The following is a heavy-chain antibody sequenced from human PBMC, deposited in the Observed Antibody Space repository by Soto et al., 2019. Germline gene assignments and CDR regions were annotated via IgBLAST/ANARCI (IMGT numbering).Heavy chain of an antibody. D-gene: IGHD3-3*01. Sequence: PGGSLRLSCAASGFTFSSYAMSWVRQAPGKGLEWVSAISGSGGSTYYADSVKGRFTISRDNSKNTLYLQMNSLRAEDTAVYYCAKDQIFGVVTNLFDYWGQGTLVTVSS. CDR2: ISGSGGST. V-gene: IGHV3-23*01. CDR1: GFTFSSYA. CDR3: AKDQIFGVVTNLFDY. J-gene: IGHJ4*02.